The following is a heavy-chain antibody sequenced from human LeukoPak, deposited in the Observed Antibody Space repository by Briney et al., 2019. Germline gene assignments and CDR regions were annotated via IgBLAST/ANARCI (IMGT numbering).Heavy chain of an antibody. V-gene: IGHV1-2*06. CDR2: INPKSGDT. J-gene: IGHJ5*02. CDR1: GYSFTGYF. Sequence: GASVKVSCKASGYSFTGYFIHWVRQAPGQGLEWMGRINPKSGDTNYAQKFQGRVTMTSDTSITTAYMELRRLKSDDTAFYFCATEDSRSGSYYDPWGQGTLVTVSS. CDR3: ATEDSRSGSYYDP. D-gene: IGHD1-26*01.